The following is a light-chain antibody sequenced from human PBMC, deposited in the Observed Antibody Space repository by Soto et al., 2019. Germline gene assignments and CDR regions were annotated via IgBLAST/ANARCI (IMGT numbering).Light chain of an antibody. V-gene: IGLV2-14*01. CDR2: EVS. CDR3: RSYNSSIAYV. J-gene: IGLJ1*01. Sequence: QSARTQPASVSGSPGQSITISCTGTSSDVGGYNYVSWYQQHPGNAPQLMIYEVSNRPSGVSNRFSGSKSGNTASLTISGLQAEDEADYYCRSYNSSIAYVFGTGTKVTVL. CDR1: SSDVGGYNY.